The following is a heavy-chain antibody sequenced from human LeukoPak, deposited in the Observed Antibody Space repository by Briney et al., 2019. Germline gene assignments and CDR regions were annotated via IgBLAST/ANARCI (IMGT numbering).Heavy chain of an antibody. J-gene: IGHJ1*01. CDR2: IRYDGSNK. Sequence: GGSLRLSCAASGFTFSSYAMHWVRQAPGKGLEWVAFIRYDGSNKYYADSVKGRFTISRDNSKNTLYLQMNSLRAEDTAVYYCAKEATAARREYFQHWGQGTLVTVSS. CDR1: GFTFSSYA. V-gene: IGHV3-30*02. CDR3: AKEATAARREYFQH. D-gene: IGHD6-6*01.